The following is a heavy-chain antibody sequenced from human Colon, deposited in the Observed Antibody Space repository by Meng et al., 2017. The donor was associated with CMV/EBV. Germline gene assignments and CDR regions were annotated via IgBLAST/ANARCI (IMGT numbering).Heavy chain of an antibody. CDR2: ISGNAAVT. CDR3: AKVRGPSVSYAMGV. J-gene: IGHJ6*02. CDR1: GFTFSSYA. V-gene: IGHV3-23*01. D-gene: IGHD3-10*01. Sequence: GGSLRLSCAGSGFTFSSYAMSWVRQAPGAGLEWVSAISGNAAVTYDAASVGARFTISRDNSKNTLYLQMHSLRVEDTAVYYCAKVRGPSVSYAMGVWGQGTAVTVSS.